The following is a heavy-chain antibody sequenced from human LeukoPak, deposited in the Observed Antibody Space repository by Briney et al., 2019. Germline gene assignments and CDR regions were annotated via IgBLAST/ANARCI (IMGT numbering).Heavy chain of an antibody. CDR3: AKDLGSGWYKGSAFDI. Sequence: PGGSLRLSCAASGFTFSSYAMSWVRQAPGKGLEWVSAISGSGGSTYYADSVKGRFTISRDNSKNTLYLQMNSLRAEDTAVYYCAKDLGSGWYKGSAFDIWGQGTMVTVSS. V-gene: IGHV3-23*01. J-gene: IGHJ3*02. CDR1: GFTFSSYA. D-gene: IGHD6-19*01. CDR2: ISGSGGST.